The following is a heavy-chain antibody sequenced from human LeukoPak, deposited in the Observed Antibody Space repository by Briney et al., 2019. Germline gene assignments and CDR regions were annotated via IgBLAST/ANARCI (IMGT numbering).Heavy chain of an antibody. J-gene: IGHJ6*02. CDR2: ISWNSGSI. V-gene: IGHV3-9*01. Sequence: GRSLRLSCAASGFTFDDYAMHWVRQAPGKGLEWVSGISWNSGSIGYADSVKGRFTISRDNAKNSLYLQMNSLRAEDTALYYCAKEGYCSSTSCYGSYYYYGMDVWGQGTTVTVSS. CDR3: AKEGYCSSTSCYGSYYYYGMDV. D-gene: IGHD2-2*01. CDR1: GFTFDDYA.